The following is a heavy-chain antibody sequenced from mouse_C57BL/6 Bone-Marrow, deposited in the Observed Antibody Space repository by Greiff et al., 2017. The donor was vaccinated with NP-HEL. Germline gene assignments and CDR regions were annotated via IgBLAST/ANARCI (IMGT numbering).Heavy chain of an antibody. J-gene: IGHJ4*01. Sequence: EVQVVESGGGLVQPGGSMKLSCAASGFTFSDAWMDWVRQSPEKGLEWVAEIRNKANNHATYYAESVKGRFTISRDDSKSSVYLQMNSLRAEDTGIYYCTGGNYNYAMDYWGQGTSVTVSS. CDR1: GFTFSDAW. CDR2: IRNKANNHAT. V-gene: IGHV6-6*01. D-gene: IGHD2-1*01. CDR3: TGGNYNYAMDY.